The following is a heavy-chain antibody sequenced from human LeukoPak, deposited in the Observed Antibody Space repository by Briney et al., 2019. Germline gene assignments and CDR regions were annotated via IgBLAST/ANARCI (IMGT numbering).Heavy chain of an antibody. J-gene: IGHJ5*02. CDR2: IWYDGSNK. V-gene: IGHV3-33*01. D-gene: IGHD6-13*01. Sequence: GGSLRLSCAASGFTFSSYGMHWVRQAPGKGLEWVAVIWYDGSNKYYADSVKGRFTISRDNSKNTLYLQMNSLRAEDTAVYYCAGTGEQQLVPGGGNWFDPWGQGTLVTVSS. CDR3: AGTGEQQLVPGGGNWFDP. CDR1: GFTFSSYG.